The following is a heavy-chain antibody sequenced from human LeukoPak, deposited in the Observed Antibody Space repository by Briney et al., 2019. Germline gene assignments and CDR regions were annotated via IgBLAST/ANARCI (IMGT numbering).Heavy chain of an antibody. J-gene: IGHJ6*02. D-gene: IGHD3-22*01. CDR3: ASRTYYYDSSGYSHYYGMDV. Sequence: ASVKVSCKASGYTFTSYGISWVRQAPGQGLEWMGWISAYNGNTNYAQKLQGRVTMTTDTSTSTAYMELRSLRSDDTAVYYCASRTYYYDSSGYSHYYGMDVWGQGTTVTVSS. V-gene: IGHV1-18*01. CDR1: GYTFTSYG. CDR2: ISAYNGNT.